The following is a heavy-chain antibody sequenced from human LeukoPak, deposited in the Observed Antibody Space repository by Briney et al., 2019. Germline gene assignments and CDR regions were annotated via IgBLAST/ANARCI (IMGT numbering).Heavy chain of an antibody. CDR2: ISGGGST. CDR1: GFTFTSYS. D-gene: IGHD3-22*01. V-gene: IGHV3-23*01. CDR3: AKVGGSHYYDSSGYYLLFDY. Sequence: GGSLRLSCAASGFTFTSYSMNWVRQAPGKGLEWVSTISGGGSTYYADSVKGRFTISRDNSKNTLYLQVNSLRAEDTAVYYCAKVGGSHYYDSSGYYLLFDYWGQGTLVTVSS. J-gene: IGHJ4*02.